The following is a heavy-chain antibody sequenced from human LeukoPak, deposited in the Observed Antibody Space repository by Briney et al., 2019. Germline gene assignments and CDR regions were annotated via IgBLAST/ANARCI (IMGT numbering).Heavy chain of an antibody. CDR3: ARANYDTEYFQH. J-gene: IGHJ1*01. Sequence: SETLSLTCTVSGGSISSYYWSWIRQPPGKGLEWIGYIYYSGSTNYNPSLKSRVTISVDTSKNQFSLKLSSVTAADTAVYYCARANYDTEYFQHWGQGTLVTVSS. CDR2: IYYSGST. V-gene: IGHV4-59*01. D-gene: IGHD3-22*01. CDR1: GGSISSYY.